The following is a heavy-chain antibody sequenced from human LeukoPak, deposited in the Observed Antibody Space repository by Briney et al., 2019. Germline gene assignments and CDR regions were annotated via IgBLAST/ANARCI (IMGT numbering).Heavy chain of an antibody. V-gene: IGHV3-30-3*01. CDR2: ISYDGSNK. D-gene: IGHD3-22*01. CDR3: ARAPREGYDSSGYPEYFQH. Sequence: GRSLRLSCAASGFTFSSYAMHWVRQAPGKGLEWVAVISYDGSNKYYADSVKGRFTISRDNPKNTLYLQMNSLRAEDTAVYYCARAPREGYDSSGYPEYFQHWGQGTLVTVSS. CDR1: GFTFSSYA. J-gene: IGHJ1*01.